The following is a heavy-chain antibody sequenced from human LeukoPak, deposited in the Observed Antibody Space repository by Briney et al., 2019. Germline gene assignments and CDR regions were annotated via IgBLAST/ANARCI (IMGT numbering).Heavy chain of an antibody. J-gene: IGHJ4*02. CDR1: GFTFNSYA. D-gene: IGHD3-10*01. CDR2: IRGSGGGT. Sequence: GGSLRLSCAASGFTFNSYAMSWVRQAPGKGLEWVSAIRGSGGGTYYADSVKGRFTISRDNSKNTLYLQMNSLRAEDTAVYYCAKDAYGSGSYEDYWGQGTLVTVSS. V-gene: IGHV3-23*01. CDR3: AKDAYGSGSYEDY.